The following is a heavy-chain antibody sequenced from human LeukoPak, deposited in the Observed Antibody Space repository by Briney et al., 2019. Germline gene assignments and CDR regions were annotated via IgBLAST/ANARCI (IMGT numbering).Heavy chain of an antibody. CDR1: GGTFTSYA. J-gene: IGHJ4*02. D-gene: IGHD6-19*01. CDR3: ARAPIAVAGIASHFDY. Sequence: SVKVSCKASGGTFTSYAISWVRQTPGQGLEWMGGIIPIFGTANYAQKFQGRVTITADKSTSTAYMELSSLRSEDTAVYYCARAPIAVAGIASHFDYWGQGTLVTVSS. V-gene: IGHV1-69*06. CDR2: IIPIFGTA.